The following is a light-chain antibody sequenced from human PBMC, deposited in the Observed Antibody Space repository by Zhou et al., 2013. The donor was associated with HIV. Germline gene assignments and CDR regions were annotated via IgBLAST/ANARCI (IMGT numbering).Light chain of an antibody. CDR1: QSINSY. CDR2: ETS. V-gene: IGKV1-5*01. Sequence: DIQMTQSPSTLSASVGDRVTITCRASQSINSYLAWYQQKRGKAPTLVIYETSILNKGVPSRFAGSGSGTEFLLTITSLQPDDLGTYFCQQYKSFLLSFGGGTKVDIK. CDR3: QQYKSFLLS. J-gene: IGKJ4*01.